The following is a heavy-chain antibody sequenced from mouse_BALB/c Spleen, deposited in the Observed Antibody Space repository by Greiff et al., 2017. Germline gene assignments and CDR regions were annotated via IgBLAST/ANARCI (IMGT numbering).Heavy chain of an antibody. V-gene: IGHV1S137*01. J-gene: IGHJ2*01. CDR1: GYTFTDYA. D-gene: IGHD4-1*01. Sequence: QVQLQQSGAELVRPGVSVKISCKGSGYTFTDYAMHWVKQSHAKSLEWIGVISTYYGDASYNQKFKGKATMTVDKSSSTAYMELARLTSEDSAIYYCATGTYYFDYWGQGTTLTVSS. CDR2: ISTYYGDA. CDR3: ATGTYYFDY.